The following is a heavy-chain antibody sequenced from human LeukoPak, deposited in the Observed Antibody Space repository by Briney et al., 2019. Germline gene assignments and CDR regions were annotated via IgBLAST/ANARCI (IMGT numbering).Heavy chain of an antibody. Sequence: ASVKVSFKASGYTFTSYGISWVRQAPGQGLEWMGWISGYNGDTNYAQSLQGRVTMTTDTSTTTAYMELRSLKSDDTAVYYCARNAYNTGWNSDYWGQGTLVTVSS. CDR3: ARNAYNTGWNSDY. D-gene: IGHD6-19*01. CDR2: ISGYNGDT. V-gene: IGHV1-18*01. CDR1: GYTFTSYG. J-gene: IGHJ4*02.